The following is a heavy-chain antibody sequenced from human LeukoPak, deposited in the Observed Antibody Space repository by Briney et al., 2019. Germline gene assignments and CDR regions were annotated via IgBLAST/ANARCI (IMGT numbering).Heavy chain of an antibody. V-gene: IGHV3-66*01. CDR1: GFTFNTNA. J-gene: IGHJ6*02. Sequence: GGSLRLSCATSGFTFNTNAMSWVRQAPGKGLEWVSVIYSGGSTYYADSVKGRFTISRDNSKNTLYLQMNSLRAEDTAVYYCARNLPDHYYYYGMDVWGQGTTVTVSS. D-gene: IGHD1-14*01. CDR2: IYSGGST. CDR3: ARNLPDHYYYYGMDV.